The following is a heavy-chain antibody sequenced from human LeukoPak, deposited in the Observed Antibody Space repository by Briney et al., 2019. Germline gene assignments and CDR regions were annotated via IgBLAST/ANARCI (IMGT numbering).Heavy chain of an antibody. Sequence: PGGSLRLSCAASGFNFSSYWMSWVRQTPGKGLEWVANIKQDGSEKYYVDSVKGRFSICRDNAKNSLYLQMNSMRAEDTAVYYCARGVAGLRTLQGYYMDVWGKGTTVTVSS. V-gene: IGHV3-7*01. CDR3: ARGVAGLRTLQGYYMDV. D-gene: IGHD6-19*01. CDR2: IKQDGSEK. J-gene: IGHJ6*03. CDR1: GFNFSSYW.